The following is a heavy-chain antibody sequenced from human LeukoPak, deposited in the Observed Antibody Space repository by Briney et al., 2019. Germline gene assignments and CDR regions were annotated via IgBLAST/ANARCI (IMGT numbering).Heavy chain of an antibody. CDR1: GFTFSDYY. V-gene: IGHV3-11*01. CDR2: ISSSGSTI. D-gene: IGHD1-26*01. J-gene: IGHJ4*02. Sequence: GALRLSCAASGFTFSDYYMSWIRQAPGKGLEWVSYISSSGSTIYYADSVKGRFTISRDNAKNSLYLQMNSLRAEDTAVYYCARVLKGSTLGGDYFDYWGRGTLVTVSS. CDR3: ARVLKGSTLGGDYFDY.